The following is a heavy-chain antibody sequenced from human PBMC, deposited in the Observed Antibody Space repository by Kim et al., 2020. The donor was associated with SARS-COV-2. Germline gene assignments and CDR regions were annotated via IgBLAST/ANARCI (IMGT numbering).Heavy chain of an antibody. J-gene: IGHJ6*02. CDR1: GGTFSSYA. CDR3: ARGKGGGSSDYYYYGMDV. D-gene: IGHD1-26*01. V-gene: IGHV1-69*04. CDR2: IIPILGIA. Sequence: SVKVSCKASGGTFSSYAISWVRQAPGQGLEWMGRIIPILGIANYAQKFQGRVTITADKSTSTAYMELSSLRSEDTAVYYCARGKGGGSSDYYYYGMDVWGQGTTVTVSS.